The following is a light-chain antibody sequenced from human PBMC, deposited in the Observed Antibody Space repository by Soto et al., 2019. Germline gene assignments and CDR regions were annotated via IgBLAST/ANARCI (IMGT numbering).Light chain of an antibody. CDR1: SGDIGTYNL. V-gene: IGLV2-23*01. CDR2: EGN. CDR3: CPYAGRSTVI. Sequence: QSALTQPASVSGSPGQSITISCTGTSGDIGTYNLVSWYQQHPGRAPKLIIFEGNKRPSGVSNRFSASKSGNTASLAVSGLQAEDEADYHCCPYAGRSTVICGGGTKLTVL. J-gene: IGLJ2*01.